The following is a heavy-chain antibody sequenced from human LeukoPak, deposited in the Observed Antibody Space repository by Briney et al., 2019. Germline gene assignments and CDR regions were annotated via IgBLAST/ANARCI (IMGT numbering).Heavy chain of an antibody. CDR2: INPNSGGT. D-gene: IGHD6-6*01. V-gene: IGHV1-2*04. CDR3: ARAREYSSPFDY. CDR1: GYTFTGYY. Sequence: GASVKVSCKASGYTFTGYYMHWVRQAPGQGLVWMGWINPNSGGTNYAQKFQGWVTMTRDTSISTAYMELSRLRSDDTAVYYCARAREYSSPFDYWGQGTLVTVSS. J-gene: IGHJ4*02.